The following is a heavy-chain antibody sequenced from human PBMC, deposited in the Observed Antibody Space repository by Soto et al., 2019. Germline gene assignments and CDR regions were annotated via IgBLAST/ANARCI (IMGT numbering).Heavy chain of an antibody. Sequence: GGSLRLSCAASGFTFSSYAMSWVRQAPGKGLEWVSAISGSGGSTYYADSVKGRFTISRDNSKNTLYLQMSSLRAEDTAVYYCAKGPQTTVTTGTVLKSMYFDYWGQGTLVTVSS. J-gene: IGHJ4*02. V-gene: IGHV3-23*01. CDR2: ISGSGGST. CDR1: GFTFSSYA. CDR3: AKGPQTTVTTGTVLKSMYFDY. D-gene: IGHD4-17*01.